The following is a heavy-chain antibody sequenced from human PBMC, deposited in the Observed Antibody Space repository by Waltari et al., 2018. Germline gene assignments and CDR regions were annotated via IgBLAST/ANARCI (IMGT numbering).Heavy chain of an antibody. J-gene: IGHJ6*02. CDR2: FDPEDGET. Sequence: QVQLVQSGAEVKKPGASVKVSCKVSGYTLTELSMHWVRQAPGKGLEWMGGFDPEDGETIYAQKFQGRVTITEDTSTDTAYMELSSLRSEDTAVYYCAIGTMVRGEPPSYGGMDVWGQGTTVTVSS. V-gene: IGHV1-24*01. CDR3: AIGTMVRGEPPSYGGMDV. D-gene: IGHD3-10*01. CDR1: GYTLTELS.